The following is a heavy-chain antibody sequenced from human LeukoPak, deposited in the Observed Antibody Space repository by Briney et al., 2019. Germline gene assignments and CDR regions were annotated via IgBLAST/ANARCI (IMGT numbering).Heavy chain of an antibody. Sequence: ASVKVSCKASGYTFTSYGISWVRQAPGQGLEWMGWISTYNGNNGNTNHAQKFQGRVTMTTDTSTSTAYMELRSLRSDDTALYYCARDIAPDYGDYGYFDYWGQGTLVTVS. D-gene: IGHD4-17*01. CDR1: GYTFTSYG. V-gene: IGHV1-18*01. J-gene: IGHJ4*02. CDR3: ARDIAPDYGDYGYFDY. CDR2: ISTYNGNNGNT.